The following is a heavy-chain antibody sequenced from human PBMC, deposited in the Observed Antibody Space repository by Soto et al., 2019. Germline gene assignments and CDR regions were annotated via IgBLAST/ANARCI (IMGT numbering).Heavy chain of an antibody. CDR1: GGSISSYY. Sequence: SETLSLTCTVSGGSISSYYWSWIRQPPGKGLEWIGYIYYSGSTNYNPSLKSRVTISVDTSKNQFSLKLSSVTAADTAVYYWGRGGGLYCSSTSCYPIAFDPWGQGTLVTVSS. V-gene: IGHV4-59*01. CDR2: IYYSGST. J-gene: IGHJ5*02. D-gene: IGHD2-2*01. CDR3: GRGGGLYCSSTSCYPIAFDP.